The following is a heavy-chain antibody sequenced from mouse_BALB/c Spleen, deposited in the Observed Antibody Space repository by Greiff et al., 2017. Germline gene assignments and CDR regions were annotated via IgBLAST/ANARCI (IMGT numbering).Heavy chain of an antibody. J-gene: IGHJ2*01. D-gene: IGHD1-1*01. CDR3: TRGYYGSRAYFDF. CDR2: IYPGSGST. V-gene: IGHV1S22*01. CDR1: GYTFTSYW. Sequence: LQQPGSELVRPGASVKLSCKASGYTFTSYWMHWVKQRPGQGLEWIGNIYPGSGSTNYDEKFKSKATLTVDTSSSTAYMQLSSLTSEDSAVYYCTRGYYGSRAYFDFWGQGTTRTVAS.